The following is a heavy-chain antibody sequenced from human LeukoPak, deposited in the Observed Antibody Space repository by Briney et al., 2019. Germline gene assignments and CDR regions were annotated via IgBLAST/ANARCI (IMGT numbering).Heavy chain of an antibody. Sequence: GGSLRLSCAASGLTFSTYGMSWVRQAPGKGLEWVSSISSTGGTTYYADSVKGRFTISRDNSKNTLYLQMNSLRAEDTAIYYCAKNGDRGAYCTGGTCYPYFYYYMDVWGKGTTVTI. CDR3: AKNGDRGAYCTGGTCYPYFYYYMDV. CDR1: GLTFSTYG. CDR2: ISSTGGTT. J-gene: IGHJ6*03. V-gene: IGHV3-23*01. D-gene: IGHD2-15*01.